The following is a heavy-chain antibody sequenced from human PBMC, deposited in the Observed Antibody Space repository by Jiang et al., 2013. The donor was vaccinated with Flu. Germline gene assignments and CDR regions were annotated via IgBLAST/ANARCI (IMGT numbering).Heavy chain of an antibody. CDR3: ASLALIRNAFDM. CDR2: TYQSGTT. V-gene: IGHV4-38-2*01. D-gene: IGHD4-17*01. J-gene: IGHJ3*02. Sequence: SGPGLVKPSETLSLTCGVSGYGISSGYYWGWIRQPPLKGLEWIGITYQSGTTYYNPSLKGRVTISVDTSKNQFSLKLSSVTAADTAVYYCASLALIRNAFDMWGQGTMVTVSS. CDR1: GYGISSGYY.